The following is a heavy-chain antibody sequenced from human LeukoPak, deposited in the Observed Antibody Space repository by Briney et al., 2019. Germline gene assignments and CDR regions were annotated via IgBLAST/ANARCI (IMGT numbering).Heavy chain of an antibody. CDR1: GYTFTSYD. Sequence: GASVKVSCKASGYTFTSYDINWVRQATGQGLEWMGWMNPNSGNTGYAQKFQGRVTMTRNSFISTAYMELSSLRSEDTAVYYCARGLASSGHYSSWFDPWGQGTLVTVSS. D-gene: IGHD3-22*01. V-gene: IGHV1-8*01. CDR2: MNPNSGNT. CDR3: ARGLASSGHYSSWFDP. J-gene: IGHJ5*02.